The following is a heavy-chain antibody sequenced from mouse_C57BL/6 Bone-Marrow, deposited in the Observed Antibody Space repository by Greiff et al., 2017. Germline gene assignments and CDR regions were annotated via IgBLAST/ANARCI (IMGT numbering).Heavy chain of an antibody. D-gene: IGHD4-1*01. V-gene: IGHV1-72*01. Sequence: VQLQQPGAELVKPGASVKLSCKASGYTFTSYWMHWVKQRPGRGLEWIGRIDPNSGGTKYNEKFTSKATLTVDKPSITAYMQRSSLTSEDSAVYYCARLGADWYFDVWGTGTTVTVSS. J-gene: IGHJ1*03. CDR2: IDPNSGGT. CDR1: GYTFTSYW. CDR3: ARLGADWYFDV.